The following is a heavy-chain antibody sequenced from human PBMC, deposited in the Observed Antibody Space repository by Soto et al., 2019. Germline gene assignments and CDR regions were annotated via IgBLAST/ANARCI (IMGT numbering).Heavy chain of an antibody. CDR3: ASPTRYVGLDY. D-gene: IGHD2-2*01. V-gene: IGHV3-74*01. CDR1: GFTFSSYA. Sequence: GGSVRLSCAASGFTFSSYAMSWVRQAPGKGLEWVSRINSDGSSTSYADSVKGRFTISRDNAKNTLYLQMNSLRAEDTAVYYCASPTRYVGLDYWGQGTLVTVSS. J-gene: IGHJ4*02. CDR2: INSDGSST.